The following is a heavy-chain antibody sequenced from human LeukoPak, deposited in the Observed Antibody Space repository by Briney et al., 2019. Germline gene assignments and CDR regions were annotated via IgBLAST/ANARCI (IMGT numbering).Heavy chain of an antibody. D-gene: IGHD4-17*01. CDR3: ARGTTVTTLFDY. CDR1: GFTFSSYA. J-gene: IGHJ4*02. V-gene: IGHV3-30-3*01. CDR2: ISYDGSNK. Sequence: GRSLRLSCAASGFTFSSYAMHWVRQAPGKGLEWVAVISYDGSNKYYADSVEGRFTISRDNSKNTLYLQMNSLRAEDTAVYYCARGTTVTTLFDYWGQGTLVTVSS.